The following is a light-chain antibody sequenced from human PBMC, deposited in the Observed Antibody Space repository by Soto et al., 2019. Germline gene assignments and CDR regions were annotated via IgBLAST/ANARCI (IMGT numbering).Light chain of an antibody. CDR2: GAS. Sequence: EIVMTQSPATLSVSPGERSTLSCRARQSVSSNLAWFQQNPGQAPSLLIYGASTRATGIPARLSGSGSGTEFTFTISGLHSEDFAVYYCQKYNNWPFTFGPGTKVDIK. J-gene: IGKJ3*01. V-gene: IGKV3-15*01. CDR3: QKYNNWPFT. CDR1: QSVSSN.